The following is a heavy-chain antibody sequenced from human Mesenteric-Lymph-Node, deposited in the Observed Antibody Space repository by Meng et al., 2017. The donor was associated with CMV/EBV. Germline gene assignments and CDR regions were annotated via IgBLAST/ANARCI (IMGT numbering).Heavy chain of an antibody. Sequence: FAASGFTFSSYWMHWVRQAPGKGLVCVSRIHSDGSSTTYADAVKGRFTISRDNAKNALYLQMNSLRAEDTAVYYCAVAGMATITGDYWGQGTLVTVSS. J-gene: IGHJ4*02. V-gene: IGHV3-74*01. CDR1: GFTFSSYW. D-gene: IGHD5-24*01. CDR2: IHSDGSST. CDR3: AVAGMATITGDY.